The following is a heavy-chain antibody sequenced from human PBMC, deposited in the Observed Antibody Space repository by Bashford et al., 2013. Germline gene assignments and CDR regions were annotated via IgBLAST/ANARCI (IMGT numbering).Heavy chain of an antibody. CDR3: ARFVSKGGWYSRLAY. D-gene: IGHD6-19*01. V-gene: IGHV5-51*01. Sequence: WVRQMPGKGLEWMGIIYPGDSDTRYSPSFQGQVTISADKSTSTAYLQWSSLKASDTAMYYCARFVSKGGWYSRLAYWGQGTLVTVSS. J-gene: IGHJ4*02. CDR2: IYPGDSDT.